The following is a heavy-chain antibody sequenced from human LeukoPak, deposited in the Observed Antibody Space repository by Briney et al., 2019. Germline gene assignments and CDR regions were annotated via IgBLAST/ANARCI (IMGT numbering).Heavy chain of an antibody. Sequence: SETLSLTCSVSGGSISSSSYYWGWIRQPPGKGLEWIGTIYYNGDTYYNPSLKSRFTVSIDTSKNQFSLKLSSVTVADTAVYYCARDSHYSTSSPYYYYYTNVWGEGTTVIVSS. CDR2: IYYNGDT. CDR1: GGSISSSSYY. CDR3: ARDSHYSTSSPYYYYYTNV. D-gene: IGHD6-6*01. V-gene: IGHV4-39*07. J-gene: IGHJ6*03.